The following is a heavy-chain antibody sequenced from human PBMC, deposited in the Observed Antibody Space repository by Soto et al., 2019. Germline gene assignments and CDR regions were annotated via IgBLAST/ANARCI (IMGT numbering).Heavy chain of an antibody. CDR3: ARANHRDYSASGSYSYYYGMDV. CDR1: GGTFSSYT. J-gene: IGHJ6*02. D-gene: IGHD3-10*01. V-gene: IGHV1-69*02. CDR2: IIPILGIA. Sequence: QVQLVQSGAEVKKPGSSVKVSCKASGGTFSSYTISWVRQAPGQGLEWMGRIIPILGIANYAQKFQGRVTMTADKSTSRSSMQRSSMRSEDTAVYFYARANHRDYSASGSYSYYYGMDVWGQGTTVTVSS.